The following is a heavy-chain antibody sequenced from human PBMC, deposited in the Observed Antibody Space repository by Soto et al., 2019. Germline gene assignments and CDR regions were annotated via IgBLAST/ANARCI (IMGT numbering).Heavy chain of an antibody. V-gene: IGHV3-30*18. CDR1: GFTFSTYG. CDR2: ISYDGSNE. J-gene: IGHJ6*02. Sequence: QVQLVESGGGVVQPGRSLRLSCAASGFTFSTYGIHWVRQAPGKGREWVAVISYDGSNEYYADSVKGRFTISRDNSENTLFLQMNSLRPEDTAVYYCAKQISPWCSSNRCYGVNYYYAMDVWGQGTTVTVSS. D-gene: IGHD2-2*01. CDR3: AKQISPWCSSNRCYGVNYYYAMDV.